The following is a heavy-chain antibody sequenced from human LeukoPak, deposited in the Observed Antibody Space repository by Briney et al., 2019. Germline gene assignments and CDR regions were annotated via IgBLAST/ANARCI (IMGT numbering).Heavy chain of an antibody. Sequence: PGRSLRVSCAASGFTFSNYGMHWVRQAPGKGLDWVAVIWYDGSNKYYADSMKGRFTISRDNSKNTLYLQVNSLRAEDTAMYYCARNILFAFDIWGQGPMVTVT. CDR1: GFTFSNYG. V-gene: IGHV3-33*01. CDR3: ARNILFAFDI. J-gene: IGHJ3*02. CDR2: IWYDGSNK.